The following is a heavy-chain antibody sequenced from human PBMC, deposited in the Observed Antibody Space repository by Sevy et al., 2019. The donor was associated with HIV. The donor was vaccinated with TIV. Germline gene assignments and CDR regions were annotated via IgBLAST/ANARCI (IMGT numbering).Heavy chain of an antibody. D-gene: IGHD3-10*01. CDR1: GYTFTSYG. Sequence: ASVKVSCKASGYTFTSYGISWVRQAPGQGLEWMGWISAYNGNTNYPQKLQGRVTMTTDTSTSTAYMELRSLRSEDTAVYYCARDPTGDWFDPWGQGTLVTVSS. CDR3: ARDPTGDWFDP. V-gene: IGHV1-18*01. J-gene: IGHJ5*02. CDR2: ISAYNGNT.